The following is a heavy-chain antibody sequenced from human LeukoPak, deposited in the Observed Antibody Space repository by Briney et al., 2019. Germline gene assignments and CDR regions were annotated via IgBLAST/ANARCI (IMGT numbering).Heavy chain of an antibody. V-gene: IGHV3-49*04. CDR2: IRSKAYGGTT. D-gene: IGHD3-9*01. CDR1: GFTFGDYA. Sequence: PGGSLRLSCTASGFTFGDYAMSWVRQAPGKGLEWVGFIRSKAYGGTTEYAASVKGRFTISRDDSKSIAYLQMNSLKTEDTAVYYCTRDRHIDYYDILTGYYFFGGLYDYWGQGTLVTVSS. CDR3: TRDRHIDYYDILTGYYFFGGLYDY. J-gene: IGHJ4*02.